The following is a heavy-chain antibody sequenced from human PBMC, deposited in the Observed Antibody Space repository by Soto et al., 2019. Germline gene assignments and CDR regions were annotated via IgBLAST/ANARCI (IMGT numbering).Heavy chain of an antibody. CDR3: ARDSQRYYYDSSGYYCY. Sequence: ASVKVSCKVSGYTLTELSMHWVRQAPGKGLEWMGGFDPEDGETIYAQKFQGRATMTTDTSTSTAYMELRSLRSDDTAVYYCARDSQRYYYDSSGYYCYWGQGTLVTVSS. CDR1: GYTLTELS. V-gene: IGHV1-24*01. CDR2: FDPEDGET. D-gene: IGHD3-22*01. J-gene: IGHJ4*02.